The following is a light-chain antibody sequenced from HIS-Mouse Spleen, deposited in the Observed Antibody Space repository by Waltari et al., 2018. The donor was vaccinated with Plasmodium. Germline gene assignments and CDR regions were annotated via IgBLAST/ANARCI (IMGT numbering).Light chain of an antibody. V-gene: IGKV1-39*01. J-gene: IGKJ3*01. CDR2: AAS. Sequence: DIQMTQSPSSLSASVGERVTLTCRASQSISSYLNWYQQKPGKAPKLLIYAASSLQSGVPSRFSGSGSGTDFTLTISSLQPEDFATYYCQQSYSTPLTFGPGTKVDIK. CDR3: QQSYSTPLT. CDR1: QSISSY.